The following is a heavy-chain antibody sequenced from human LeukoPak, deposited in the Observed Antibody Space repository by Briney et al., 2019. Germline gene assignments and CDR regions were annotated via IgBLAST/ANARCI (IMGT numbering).Heavy chain of an antibody. CDR2: IIPIFGTP. V-gene: IGHV1-69*05. Sequence: GASVKVSCKASGGTFSSYAISWVRQAPGQGLEWMGRIIPIFGTPNYAQKFQGRVTITTDESTRTAYMELSSLRSEDTAVYYCARDSCGGDCYENDQYYFDCWGQGTLVTVSS. D-gene: IGHD2-21*02. CDR3: ARDSCGGDCYENDQYYFDC. CDR1: GGTFSSYA. J-gene: IGHJ4*02.